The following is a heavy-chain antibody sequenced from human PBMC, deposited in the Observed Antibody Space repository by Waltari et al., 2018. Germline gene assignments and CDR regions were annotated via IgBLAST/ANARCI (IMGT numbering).Heavy chain of an antibody. V-gene: IGHV3-30*18. J-gene: IGHJ4*02. Sequence: VRLVESGGGVVQPGTSLRLSCAASGFSFSTCCMHWVRQTPGKGLEWLAVISYDGGDINYVDSVKGRFTISRDNSKSTLYLQMNSLRDEDTAVYYCAKDFEYPQNGGPEFDYWGQGTLVTVSS. CDR2: ISYDGGDI. D-gene: IGHD2-2*01. CDR3: AKDFEYPQNGGPEFDY. CDR1: GFSFSTCC.